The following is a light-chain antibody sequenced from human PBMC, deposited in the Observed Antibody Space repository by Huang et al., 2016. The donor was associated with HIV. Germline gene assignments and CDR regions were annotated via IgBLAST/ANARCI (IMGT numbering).Light chain of an antibody. V-gene: IGKV1-39*01. CDR1: QSISNY. Sequence: DFQMTQSPSSLSASVRDRVTITCRASQSISNYLNWYQKKPGKAPKLLIYYASSLQSWVPSRFSGSGSGTDFTLTISNLQPEDFATYYCQQTYSTHWTFGQGTKVEIK. CDR2: YAS. CDR3: QQTYSTHWT. J-gene: IGKJ1*01.